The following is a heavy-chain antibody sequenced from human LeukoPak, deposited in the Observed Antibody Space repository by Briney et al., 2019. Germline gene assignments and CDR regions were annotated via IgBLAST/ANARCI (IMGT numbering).Heavy chain of an antibody. D-gene: IGHD4-23*01. J-gene: IGHJ4*02. V-gene: IGHV3-74*01. Sequence: PGVSLRLSCAVSGFTFSSYWMHWVRQAPGKGLVWVSRIDRDGSRINYADSVKGRFTISRDNGKNTLFLQMNSLRAEDAAVYYCVRGNDYGGPHYWGQGTLVTVSS. CDR3: VRGNDYGGPHY. CDR2: IDRDGSRI. CDR1: GFTFSSYW.